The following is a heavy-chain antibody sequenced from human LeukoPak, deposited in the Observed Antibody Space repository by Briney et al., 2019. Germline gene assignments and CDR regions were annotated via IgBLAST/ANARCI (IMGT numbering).Heavy chain of an antibody. V-gene: IGHV3-21*01. CDR3: AAISSTKMDV. CDR2: ISSSSSYI. D-gene: IGHD2-2*01. CDR1: GFTFSSYS. J-gene: IGHJ6*04. Sequence: GGSLRLFCAASGFTFSSYSMNWDRQAPGKGLEWVSSISSSSSYIYYADSVKGRFTISRDNAKNSLYLQMNSLRAEDTAVYYCAAISSTKMDVWGKGTTVTVSS.